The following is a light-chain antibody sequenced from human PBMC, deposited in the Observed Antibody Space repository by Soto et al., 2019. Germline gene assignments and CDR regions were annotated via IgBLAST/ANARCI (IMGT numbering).Light chain of an antibody. V-gene: IGLV1-40*01. CDR3: QSYDSSLSGSV. CDR2: GTS. CDR1: SSNIGASYY. Sequence: QSVLTQPPSVSGAPGQRVTISCTGSSSNIGASYYVHWYQQLPGTAPKLLIYGTSNRPSGVPDRFSGSKSGTSASLAITGIQAADEADYYCQSYDSSLSGSVFGGGTKLTVL. J-gene: IGLJ3*02.